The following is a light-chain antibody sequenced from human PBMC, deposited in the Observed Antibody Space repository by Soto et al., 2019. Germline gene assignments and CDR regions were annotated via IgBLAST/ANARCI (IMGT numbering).Light chain of an antibody. V-gene: IGKV1-5*03. CDR3: QQYSSAST. CDR2: RAS. CDR1: PSINNW. J-gene: IGKJ1*01. Sequence: TXSPSTLSASVGDRVTITCRASPSINNWLAWYQQKPGKAHKLLIYRASSLENGVPSRFSGRGAATEFIFTIPSLQPDDFATYYCQQYSSASTCGPGTKVEI.